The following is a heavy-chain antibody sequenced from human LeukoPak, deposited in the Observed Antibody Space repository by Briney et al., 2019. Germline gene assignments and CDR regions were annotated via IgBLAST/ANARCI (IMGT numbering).Heavy chain of an antibody. CDR3: ARDRVFDY. CDR1: GFAFTNFA. Sequence: GGSLRLSCAASGFAFTNFAMTWVRQAPGRGLEWVSIISGSGVSATYADSVKGRFTISRDDSKNTLYLQMSSLRAEDTAVYYCARDRVFDYWGQGTLVTVSS. D-gene: IGHD6-13*01. J-gene: IGHJ4*02. CDR2: ISGSGVSA. V-gene: IGHV3-23*01.